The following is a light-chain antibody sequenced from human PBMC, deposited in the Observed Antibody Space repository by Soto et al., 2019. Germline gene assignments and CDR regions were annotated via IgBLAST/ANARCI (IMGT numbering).Light chain of an antibody. CDR2: GAS. CDR3: QQYNNWPPRYT. V-gene: IGKV3-15*01. CDR1: QSVSSN. Sequence: EIVMTQSPATLSVSPGERATLSCRASQSVSSNLAWYQQKPGQAPRLLIYGASTRATGIPARFSGSGSGTEFTLTISSLQSEDFAVYYVQQYNNWPPRYTFGQGTKLEIK. J-gene: IGKJ2*01.